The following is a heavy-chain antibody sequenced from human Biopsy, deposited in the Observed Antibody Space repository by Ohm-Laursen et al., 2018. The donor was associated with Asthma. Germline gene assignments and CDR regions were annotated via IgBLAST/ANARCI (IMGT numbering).Heavy chain of an antibody. J-gene: IGHJ4*02. CDR3: ARGDSSDWSHYYFDY. V-gene: IGHV3-30*03. CDR2: ISYDGNHK. CDR1: GFMFRSFG. D-gene: IGHD3-22*01. Sequence: SLRLSCAASGFMFRSFGMHWVRQAPGKGLEWVAVISYDGNHKFYEDSVKGRFTISRDISKNTLSLQMNSLRAEDTAVYYCARGDSSDWSHYYFDYWGQGTLVTVSS.